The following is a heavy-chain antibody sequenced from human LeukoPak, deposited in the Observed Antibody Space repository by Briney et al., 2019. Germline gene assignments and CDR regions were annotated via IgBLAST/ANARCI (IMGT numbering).Heavy chain of an antibody. CDR3: AKAQGHDYGDSGPLDY. V-gene: IGHV3-30*02. D-gene: IGHD4-17*01. CDR2: IRYDGSNK. CDR1: GFTVSSNY. Sequence: GGSLRLSCAASGFTVSSNYMSWVRQAPGKGLEWVAFIRYDGSNKYYADSVKGRFTISRDNSKNTLYLQMNSLRAEDTAVYYCAKAQGHDYGDSGPLDYWGQGTLVTVSS. J-gene: IGHJ4*02.